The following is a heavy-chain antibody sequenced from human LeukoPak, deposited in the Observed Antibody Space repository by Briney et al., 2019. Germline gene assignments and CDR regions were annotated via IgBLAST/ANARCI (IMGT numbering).Heavy chain of an antibody. J-gene: IGHJ4*02. CDR1: GGSISGYY. Sequence: SETLSLTCTVSGGSISGYYWSWIRQPPGKGLEWIGSIYYSGATNYNPSLRSRVAIPVDTSKNQFSLNLSSVTAADTAAYYCARRGHYYDVSGYYYFDYWGQGTLVTVSS. D-gene: IGHD3-22*01. V-gene: IGHV4-59*08. CDR2: IYYSGAT. CDR3: ARRGHYYDVSGYYYFDY.